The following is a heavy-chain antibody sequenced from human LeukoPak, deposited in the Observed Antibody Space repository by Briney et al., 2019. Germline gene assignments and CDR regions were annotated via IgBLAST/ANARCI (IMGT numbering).Heavy chain of an antibody. V-gene: IGHV1-2*02. D-gene: IGHD2-21*02. Sequence: GASVKVSCKVSGYTLTELSMHWVRQAPGQGLEWMGWINPNSGGTNYAQKFQGRVTMTRDTSISTAYMELSRVRSDDTAVYYCARDVAHCGGDCYPSTPDYGMDVWGQGTTVTVSS. CDR1: GYTLTELS. CDR3: ARDVAHCGGDCYPSTPDYGMDV. J-gene: IGHJ6*02. CDR2: INPNSGGT.